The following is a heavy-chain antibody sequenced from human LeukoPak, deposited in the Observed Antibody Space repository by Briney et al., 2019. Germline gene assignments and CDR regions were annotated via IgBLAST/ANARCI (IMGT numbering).Heavy chain of an antibody. CDR2: LNPNSGGT. Sequence: ASVKVSCKTSAYTFFAFYIHWVRQAPGRGLEWVGCLNPNSGGTYHARKFRGRVTMTRDTSFATAYMELSSLRSDDTAVYYCARGSGSSSYLVRGRFDYWGQGTLVTVSS. J-gene: IGHJ4*02. CDR1: AYTFFAFY. D-gene: IGHD6-13*01. V-gene: IGHV1-2*02. CDR3: ARGSGSSSYLVRGRFDY.